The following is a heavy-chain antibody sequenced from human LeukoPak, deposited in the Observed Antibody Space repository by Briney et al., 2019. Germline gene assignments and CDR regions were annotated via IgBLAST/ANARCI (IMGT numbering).Heavy chain of an antibody. CDR1: GFTFSSYS. CDR3: AAEGYCSGGSCYRSDY. D-gene: IGHD2-15*01. V-gene: IGHV3-21*01. Sequence: PGGSLRLSCAASGFTFSSYSMNWVRQAPGKGLEWVSSISSSSSYIYYADSVKGRFTISRDNAKNSLYLQMNSLRAEDTAVYYCAAEGYCSGGSCYRSDYWGQGTLVTVSS. J-gene: IGHJ4*02. CDR2: ISSSSSYI.